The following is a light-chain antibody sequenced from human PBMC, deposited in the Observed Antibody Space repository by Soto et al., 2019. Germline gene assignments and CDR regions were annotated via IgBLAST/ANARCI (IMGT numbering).Light chain of an antibody. Sequence: EIVLTQSPGTVSLSPGESATLSCRASQSISRSDLAWYQHRPGQSPRLLIYATSSRATGIPDRFTGGGAGTGLTLTISRLENEDSAVYYCQQYGSSPTFGGGTKVDIK. CDR1: QSISRSD. CDR3: QQYGSSPT. V-gene: IGKV3-20*01. J-gene: IGKJ4*01. CDR2: ATS.